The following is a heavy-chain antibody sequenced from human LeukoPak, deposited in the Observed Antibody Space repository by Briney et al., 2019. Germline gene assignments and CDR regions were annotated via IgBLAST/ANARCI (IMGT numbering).Heavy chain of an antibody. CDR3: AKVAIGDCGGDCSYFDY. J-gene: IGHJ4*02. Sequence: GGSLRLSCAASGFTFSSYAMSWVRQAPGKGLEWVSAISGSGGSTYYADSVKGRFTISRDNSKNTLYLQMNSLRAEDTAVYYCAKVAIGDCGGDCSYFDYWGQGTLVTVSS. CDR1: GFTFSSYA. D-gene: IGHD2-21*02. V-gene: IGHV3-23*01. CDR2: ISGSGGST.